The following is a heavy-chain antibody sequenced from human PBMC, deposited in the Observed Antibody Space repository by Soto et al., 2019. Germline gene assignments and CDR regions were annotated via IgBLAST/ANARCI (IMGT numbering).Heavy chain of an antibody. CDR3: ARDVNISADWNGSWFDP. CDR2: IYYSGST. J-gene: IGHJ5*02. D-gene: IGHD1-1*01. CDR1: GGSISSGDYY. V-gene: IGHV4-30-4*01. Sequence: QVQLQESGPGLVKPSQTLSLTCTVSGGSISSGDYYWSWIRQPPGKGLEWIGYIYYSGSTSYNPSLRSRATISVDTSKNQFSLKLTSVTGADTAVYYCARDVNISADWNGSWFDPWGQGTLVTVSS.